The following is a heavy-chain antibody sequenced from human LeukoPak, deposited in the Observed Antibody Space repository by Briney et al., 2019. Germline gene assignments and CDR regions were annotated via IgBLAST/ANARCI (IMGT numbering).Heavy chain of an antibody. CDR2: ISGSGGRT. V-gene: IGHV3-23*01. J-gene: IGHJ4*02. D-gene: IGHD1-26*01. CDR3: ASQWGLHKFDY. CDR1: GFTFSSYA. Sequence: GRSMWLSSVASGFTFSSYAMSWVRQAQGRWLEWVSAISGSGGRTNYADSVTGRFTISRDNSKNTLYLQMKSRRAEDTAVYYCASQWGLHKFDYWGQGTLVTVSS.